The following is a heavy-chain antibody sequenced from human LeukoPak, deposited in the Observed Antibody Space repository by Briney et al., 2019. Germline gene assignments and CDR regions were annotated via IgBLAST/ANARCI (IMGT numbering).Heavy chain of an antibody. V-gene: IGHV4-34*01. J-gene: IGHJ3*02. Sequence: SETLSLSCAIYGGSFSAFHWTWIRQPPGKGLEWIGEINHSGTTSYNPSLKSRVTISIDTSKNEVFLKLGSVTAADATVYYCARGLGAGTFEIWGQGTMVTVSS. CDR1: GGSFSAFH. D-gene: IGHD6-19*01. CDR3: ARGLGAGTFEI. CDR2: INHSGTT.